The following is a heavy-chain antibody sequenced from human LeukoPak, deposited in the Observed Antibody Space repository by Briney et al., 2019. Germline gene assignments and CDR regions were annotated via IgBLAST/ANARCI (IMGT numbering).Heavy chain of an antibody. CDR3: ARHWVTSSSTNWFDP. J-gene: IGHJ5*02. D-gene: IGHD6-6*01. V-gene: IGHV4-39*01. CDR1: GGSISISSYY. Sequence: SETLSLTCTVSGGSISISSYYWGWIRQPPGKGLEWICSIYYSGSTYYNPSLKSRVTISVDTSKNQFSLKLSSLTAADTAVYYCARHWVTSSSTNWFDPWGQGALVTVSS. CDR2: IYYSGST.